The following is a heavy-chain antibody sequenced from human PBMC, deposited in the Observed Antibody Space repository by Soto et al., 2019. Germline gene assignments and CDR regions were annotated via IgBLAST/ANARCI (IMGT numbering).Heavy chain of an antibody. CDR2: ISGSGGST. V-gene: IGHV3-23*01. J-gene: IGHJ3*02. D-gene: IGHD3-3*01. CDR3: AKTRGAGEWLLYIDQGAFDI. CDR1: GFTFSSYA. Sequence: EVQLLESGGGLVQPGGSLRLSCAASGFTFSSYAMSWVRQAPGKGLEWVSAISGSGGSTYYADSVKGRFTISRDNSKNTLYLQMNSLRAEDTAVYYCAKTRGAGEWLLYIDQGAFDIWGQGTMVTVSS.